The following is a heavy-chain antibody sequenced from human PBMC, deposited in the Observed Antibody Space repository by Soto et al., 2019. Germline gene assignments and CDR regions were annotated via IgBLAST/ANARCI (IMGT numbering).Heavy chain of an antibody. D-gene: IGHD3-10*01. CDR1: GGSISSGGYS. CDR3: ARNMVRGAPNWFDP. CDR2: IYHSGST. Sequence: SETLSLTCAVSGGSISSGGYSWSWIRQPPGKGLGWIGYIYHSGSTYYNPSLKSRATISVDRSKNQFSLKLSSVTAADTAVYYCARNMVRGAPNWFDPWGQGTLVTVSS. J-gene: IGHJ5*02. V-gene: IGHV4-30-2*01.